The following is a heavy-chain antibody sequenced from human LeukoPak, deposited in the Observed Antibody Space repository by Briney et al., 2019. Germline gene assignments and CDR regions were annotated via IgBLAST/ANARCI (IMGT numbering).Heavy chain of an antibody. J-gene: IGHJ6*03. Sequence: GGSLRLSCAASGFTFSSYSMNWVRQAPGKGLEWVSSISSSSSYIYYADSVKGRFTISRDNAKTSLYLQMNSLRAEDTAVYYCARDLRNYYYYMGVWGKGTTVTISS. V-gene: IGHV3-21*01. CDR1: GFTFSSYS. CDR3: ARDLRNYYYYMGV. D-gene: IGHD1-14*01. CDR2: ISSSSSYI.